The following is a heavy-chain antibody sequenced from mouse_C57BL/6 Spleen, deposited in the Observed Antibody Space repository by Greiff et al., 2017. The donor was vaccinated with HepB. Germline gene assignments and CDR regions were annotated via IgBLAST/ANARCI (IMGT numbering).Heavy chain of an antibody. J-gene: IGHJ1*03. D-gene: IGHD1-1*01. CDR3: TRVTTVVAWYFDV. V-gene: IGHV5-9-1*02. CDR2: ISSGGDYI. CDR1: GFTFSSYA. Sequence: EVNVVESGEGLVKPGGSLKLSCAASGFTFSSYAMSWVRQTPEKRLEWVAYISSGGDYIYYADTVKGRFTISRDNARNTLYLQMSSLKSEDTAMYYCTRVTTVVAWYFDVWGTGTTVTVSS.